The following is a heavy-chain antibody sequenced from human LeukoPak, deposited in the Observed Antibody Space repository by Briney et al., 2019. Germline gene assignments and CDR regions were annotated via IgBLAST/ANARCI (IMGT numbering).Heavy chain of an antibody. J-gene: IGHJ4*02. CDR1: GGSISSYY. Sequence: SETLSLTCTVSGGSISSYYWSWIRQPAGKGLEWIGRIYISGSTNYNPSLKSRVTMSVDTSKNQFSLKLSSVTAADTAVYYCARDDGEFSGYDSYYFDYWGLGTLVTVSS. CDR2: IYISGST. V-gene: IGHV4-4*07. CDR3: ARDDGEFSGYDSYYFDY. D-gene: IGHD5-12*01.